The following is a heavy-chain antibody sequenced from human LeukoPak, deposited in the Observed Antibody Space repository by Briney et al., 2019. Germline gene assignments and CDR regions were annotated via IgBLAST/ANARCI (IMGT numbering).Heavy chain of an antibody. D-gene: IGHD3-22*01. CDR3: ASRYDSSGSFKD. CDR2: ISGSGGST. Sequence: GGSLRLSCAASGFTFSSYAMSWVRQAPGKGLEWVSAISGSGGSTYYADSVKGRFTISRDNAKNSLYLQMNSLRAEDTAVYYCASRYDSSGSFKDWGQGTLVTVSS. J-gene: IGHJ4*02. CDR1: GFTFSSYA. V-gene: IGHV3-23*01.